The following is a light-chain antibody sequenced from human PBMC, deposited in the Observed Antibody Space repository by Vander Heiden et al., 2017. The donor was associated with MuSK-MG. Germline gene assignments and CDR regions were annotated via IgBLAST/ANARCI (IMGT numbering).Light chain of an antibody. J-gene: IGKJ1*01. CDR1: QSVLYSSNNKNY. CDR3: QPDYSTET. Sequence: LGERATINCKSSQSVLYSSNNKNYLAWYQQKPGQPPKLLIYWASTREYGVPDRFSGSGSGTDFTLTISSLQAEDVAVYYWQPDYSTETFGQGTKVEIK. CDR2: WAS. V-gene: IGKV4-1*01.